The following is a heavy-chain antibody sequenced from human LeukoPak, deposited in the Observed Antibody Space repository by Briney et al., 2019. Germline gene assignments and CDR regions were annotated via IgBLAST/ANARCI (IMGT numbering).Heavy chain of an antibody. V-gene: IGHV3-21*01. CDR3: EGAPELSYYYYGMDV. J-gene: IGHJ6*02. Sequence: GGSLRLSCAASGFTFSSYSMNWVRQAPGKGLEWVSSISSSSSYIYYADSVKGRFTISRDNAKNSLYLQMNSLRAEDTAVYYCEGAPELSYYYYGMDVWGQGTTVTVSS. D-gene: IGHD3-10*01. CDR1: GFTFSSYS. CDR2: ISSSSSYI.